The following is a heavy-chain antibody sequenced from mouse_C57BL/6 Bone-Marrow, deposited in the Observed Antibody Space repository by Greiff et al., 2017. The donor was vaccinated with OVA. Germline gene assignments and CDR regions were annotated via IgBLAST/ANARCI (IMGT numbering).Heavy chain of an antibody. CDR2: IYPRSGNT. CDR3: ARATYYGSSYYYAMDY. J-gene: IGHJ4*01. Sequence: QVQLQQSGAELARPGASVKLSCKASGYTFTSYGISWVKQRTGQGLEWIGEIYPRSGNTYYNEKFKGKATLTADKYSSTAYMELRSLTSEDSAVYFCARATYYGSSYYYAMDYWGQGTSVTVSS. D-gene: IGHD1-1*01. CDR1: GYTFTSYG. V-gene: IGHV1-81*01.